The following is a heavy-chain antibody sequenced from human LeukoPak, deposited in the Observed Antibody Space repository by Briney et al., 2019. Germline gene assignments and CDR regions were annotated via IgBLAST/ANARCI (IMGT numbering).Heavy chain of an antibody. Sequence: SETLSLTCTVSGGSISSYYWSWIRQPPGKGLEWIGYIYYSGSTNYNPSLKSRVTISVDTSKNQLSLKLSSVTAADTAVYYCARENINCSGGSCLDYWGQGTLVTVSS. CDR1: GGSISSYY. D-gene: IGHD2-15*01. J-gene: IGHJ4*02. CDR2: IYYSGST. V-gene: IGHV4-59*01. CDR3: ARENINCSGGSCLDY.